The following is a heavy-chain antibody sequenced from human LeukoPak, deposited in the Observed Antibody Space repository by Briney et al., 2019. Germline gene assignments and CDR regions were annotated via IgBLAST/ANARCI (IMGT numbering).Heavy chain of an antibody. Sequence: PGGSLRLSCAASGFTFSSYSMNWVRQAPGKGLEWVSSISSSSSYIYYADSVKGRFTISRDNAKNSLYLQMNSLRAEDTAVYYCVRDNGYCSGDSCLHYYMDVWGKGTTVTISS. D-gene: IGHD2-15*01. J-gene: IGHJ6*03. CDR2: ISSSSSYI. CDR3: VRDNGYCSGDSCLHYYMDV. V-gene: IGHV3-21*01. CDR1: GFTFSSYS.